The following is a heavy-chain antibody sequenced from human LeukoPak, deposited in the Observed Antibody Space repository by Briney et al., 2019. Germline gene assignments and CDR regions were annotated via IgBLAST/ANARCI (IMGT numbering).Heavy chain of an antibody. V-gene: IGHV3-30*02. CDR2: IWSDGSNK. J-gene: IGHJ4*02. Sequence: GLSLRLSCAASGFTFSTYGMHWVRQAPGKGREGVAFIWSDGSNKYYADSVKGRFTISRDISKNTLYLQMNSLRAEDTAVYYCAKSLGATRGYFDYWGQGTLVTVSS. CDR3: AKSLGATRGYFDY. D-gene: IGHD1-26*01. CDR1: GFTFSTYG.